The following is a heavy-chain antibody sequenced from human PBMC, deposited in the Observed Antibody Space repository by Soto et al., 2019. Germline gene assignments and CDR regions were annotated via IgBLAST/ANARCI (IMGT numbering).Heavy chain of an antibody. CDR1: GFTFSSYE. V-gene: IGHV3-48*03. CDR3: ARDSNQWLYEY. D-gene: IGHD5-12*01. J-gene: IGHJ4*02. CDR2: ISSTGTTV. Sequence: QPGGSLRLSCAASGFTFSSYEMSRVRQAPGKGLEWVSYISSTGTTVYYADSVKGRFTISRDNAKNSLYLHMNSLRAEDTAVYYCARDSNQWLYEYWGQRTLVTVSS.